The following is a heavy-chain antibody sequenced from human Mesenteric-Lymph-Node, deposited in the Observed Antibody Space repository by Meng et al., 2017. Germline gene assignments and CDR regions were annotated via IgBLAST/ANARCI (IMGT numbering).Heavy chain of an antibody. CDR2: ITAAGIT. CDR1: GFTVSSNS. CDR3: AKLVRN. Sequence: VQLVESGGDVVQPGGSLRLSCAASGFTVSSNSMSWVRQAPGKGLEWVSVITAAGITYYADSVKGRFSISRDTSKNTVYLQMNSLRAEDTAIYYCAKLVRNWGQGTLVTVSS. V-gene: IGHV3-23*04. J-gene: IGHJ4*02.